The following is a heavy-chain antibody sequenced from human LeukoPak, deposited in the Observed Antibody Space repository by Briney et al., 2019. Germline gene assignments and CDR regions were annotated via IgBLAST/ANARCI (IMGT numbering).Heavy chain of an antibody. Sequence: PGRSLRLSCAASGFTFSSYGIHWVRQAPGKGLEWVAVISYDGSNKYYADSVKGRFTISRDNSKNTLYLQMNSLRAEDTAVYYCAPATVTNMGYWGQGNLVTASS. D-gene: IGHD4-17*01. CDR1: GFTFSSYG. CDR2: ISYDGSNK. CDR3: APATVTNMGY. J-gene: IGHJ4*02. V-gene: IGHV3-30*03.